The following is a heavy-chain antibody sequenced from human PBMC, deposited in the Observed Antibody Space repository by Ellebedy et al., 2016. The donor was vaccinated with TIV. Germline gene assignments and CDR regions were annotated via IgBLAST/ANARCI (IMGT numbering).Heavy chain of an antibody. CDR1: GFNFSGYW. CDR2: ITTHDE. D-gene: IGHD2-15*01. Sequence: GESLKISCEVSGFNFSGYWMHWVRQSPGKGLVWVSRITTHDEKYADSVKGRFTVSRDNAKNTVYLQMNSLRAEDTAVYYCGRILGGSGGRSEAIDYWGQGSLVIVSS. J-gene: IGHJ4*02. V-gene: IGHV3-74*03. CDR3: GRILGGSGGRSEAIDY.